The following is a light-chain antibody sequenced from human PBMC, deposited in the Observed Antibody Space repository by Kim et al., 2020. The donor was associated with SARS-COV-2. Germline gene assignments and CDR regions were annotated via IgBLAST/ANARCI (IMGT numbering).Light chain of an antibody. CDR2: QDS. J-gene: IGLJ2*01. CDR3: QAWDSSTAKGV. Sequence: SYELTQPPSVSASPGQTASITCSGDKLGDKYACWYQQKPGQSPVLVIYQDSKRPSGIPERFSGSNSGNTATLTISGTQAMDEADYYCQAWDSSTAKGVFG. CDR1: KLGDKY. V-gene: IGLV3-1*01.